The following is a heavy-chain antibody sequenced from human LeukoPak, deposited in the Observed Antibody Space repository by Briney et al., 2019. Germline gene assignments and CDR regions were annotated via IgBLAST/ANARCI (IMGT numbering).Heavy chain of an antibody. CDR2: FYTSGGT. J-gene: IGHJ4*02. D-gene: IGHD5-24*01. CDR3: TTKLQISAPYFDY. V-gene: IGHV4-39*01. Sequence: KTSETLSLTCNVSGASISSSSDYWGWIRQPPGKGLEWIGSFYTSGGTYYNPSLKSRVTISVDTSKNQVSLKLNSVTAADTAIYYCTTKLQISAPYFDYWAQGTLVTVSS. CDR1: GASISSSSDY.